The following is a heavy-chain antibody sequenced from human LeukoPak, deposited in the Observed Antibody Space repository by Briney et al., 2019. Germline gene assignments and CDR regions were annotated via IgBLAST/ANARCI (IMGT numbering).Heavy chain of an antibody. D-gene: IGHD2-15*01. CDR1: GYTFTSYD. CDR2: MNPNSGNT. J-gene: IGHJ3*02. V-gene: IGHV1-8*01. CDR3: ARVERYCSGGSCYSGVFDI. Sequence: ASVKVSCKASGYTFTSYDINWVRQATGQGLEWMGWMNPNSGNTGYAQKFQGRVTMTRNTSMSTAYMELSSLRSEDTAVYYCARVERYCSGGSCYSGVFDIWGQGTMVTVSS.